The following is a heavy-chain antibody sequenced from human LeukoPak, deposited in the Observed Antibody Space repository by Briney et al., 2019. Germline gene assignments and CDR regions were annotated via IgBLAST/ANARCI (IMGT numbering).Heavy chain of an antibody. CDR2: LKSDGSSA. CDR3: AKSDWFDP. CDR1: GFTFSNYW. Sequence: GGSLRLSCATSGFTFSNYWMSWLRQAPGKGLVWVARLKSDGSSASYAESVKGRFTISRDNARSTLYLQMNSLRVDDTAVYYCAKSDWFDPWGRGILVTASS. J-gene: IGHJ5*01. V-gene: IGHV3-74*01.